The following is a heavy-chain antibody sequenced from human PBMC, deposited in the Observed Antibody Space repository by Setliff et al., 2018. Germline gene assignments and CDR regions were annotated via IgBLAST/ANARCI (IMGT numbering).Heavy chain of an antibody. D-gene: IGHD2-2*01. CDR3: ARGQEEVRVPAATGGAYYYYYGMDV. V-gene: IGHV3-11*04. CDR2: ISSSGSTI. Sequence: GGSLRLSCAASGFTFSDYYMSWIRQAPGKGLEWVSYISSSGSTIYYADSVKGRFTVSRDNAKNSLYLQMNSLRAEDTAVYYCARGQEEVRVPAATGGAYYYYYGMDVWGQGTTVTVSS. CDR1: GFTFSDYY. J-gene: IGHJ6*02.